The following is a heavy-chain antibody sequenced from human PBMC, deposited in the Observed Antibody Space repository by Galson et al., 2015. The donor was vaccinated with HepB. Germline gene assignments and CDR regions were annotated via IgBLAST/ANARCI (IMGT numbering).Heavy chain of an antibody. Sequence: SVKVSCKASGGTFSSYAISWVRQAPGQGLEWMGGIIPIFGTANYAQKFQGRVTITADESTSTAYMELSSLRSEDTAVYYCASHRRATQSVHCSSTSCYLDYWGQGTLVTVSS. CDR1: GGTFSSYA. V-gene: IGHV1-69*13. J-gene: IGHJ4*02. D-gene: IGHD2-2*01. CDR2: IIPIFGTA. CDR3: ASHRRATQSVHCSSTSCYLDY.